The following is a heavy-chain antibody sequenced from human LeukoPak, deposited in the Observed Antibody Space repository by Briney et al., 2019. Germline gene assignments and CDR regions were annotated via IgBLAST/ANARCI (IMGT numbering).Heavy chain of an antibody. CDR3: AKTVPYSSGWRATFDH. J-gene: IGHJ4*02. V-gene: IGHV4-39*01. Sequence: KSSETLSLTCTVSGDSISNHNYFWCWIRQTPGTGLEWIANIHYIGSTYYNPSLKSRATISLDKSKNQFSLKVNSVTAADTAVYYCAKTVPYSSGWRATFDHWGQGTLVTVSS. CDR1: GDSISNHNYF. D-gene: IGHD6-19*01. CDR2: IHYIGST.